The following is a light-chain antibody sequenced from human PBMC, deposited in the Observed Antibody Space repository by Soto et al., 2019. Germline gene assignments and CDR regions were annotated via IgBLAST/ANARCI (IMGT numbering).Light chain of an antibody. Sequence: QSALTQPASVSGSPGQSITISCTGISSDLGAYISVSWYQQHPGKAPKLVIFDVHNRPSGVSDRFSGSKSGNTASLSISGRQAEDEDNDYCTSYSISSSPVAFGGGTQLTVL. CDR3: TSYSISSSPVA. CDR1: SSDLGAYIS. J-gene: IGLJ2*01. V-gene: IGLV2-14*03. CDR2: DVH.